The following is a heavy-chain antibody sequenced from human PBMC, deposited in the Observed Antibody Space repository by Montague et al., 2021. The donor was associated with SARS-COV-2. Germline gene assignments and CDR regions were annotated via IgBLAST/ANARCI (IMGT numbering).Heavy chain of an antibody. CDR1: GGSISSGGYY. CDR2: IYYSGST. V-gene: IGHV4-31*03. J-gene: IGHJ2*01. CDR3: ARSPEPMIILIITSLNWYFDL. Sequence: TLSLTYTVSGGSISSGGYYWGWIREHPGKGLEWIGYIYYSGSTYYNPSLKSRVTISVDTSKNQFSLKMSSVTAADTAVYYCARSPEPMIILIITSLNWYFDLGGRGTLVTVSS. D-gene: IGHD3-22*01.